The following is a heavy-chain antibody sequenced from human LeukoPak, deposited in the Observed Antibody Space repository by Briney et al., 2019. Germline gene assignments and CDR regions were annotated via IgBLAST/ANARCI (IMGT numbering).Heavy chain of an antibody. J-gene: IGHJ3*02. Sequence: SETLSLTCTVSGGSISSYYWSWIRQPPGKGLEWIGYIYYSGSTNYNPSLKSRVTISVDTSKNQFSLKLSSVTAADTAVYYCAREYYYDSSGSPNDAFDIWGQGTMVTVSS. CDR2: IYYSGST. D-gene: IGHD3-22*01. CDR3: AREYYYDSSGSPNDAFDI. V-gene: IGHV4-59*01. CDR1: GGSISSYY.